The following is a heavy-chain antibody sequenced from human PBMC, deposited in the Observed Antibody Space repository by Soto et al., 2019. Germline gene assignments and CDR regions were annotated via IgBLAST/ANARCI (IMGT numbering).Heavy chain of an antibody. D-gene: IGHD2-2*01. CDR2: ISAYNGNT. Sequence: ASVKVSCTASGYTFTSYGISWVRQAPGQGLEWMGWISAYNGNTNYAQKLQGRVTMTTDTSTSTAYMELRSLRSDDTAVYYCARVGSIVVVPAVYNWFDPWGQGTLVTVSS. CDR3: ARVGSIVVVPAVYNWFDP. CDR1: GYTFTSYG. V-gene: IGHV1-18*01. J-gene: IGHJ5*02.